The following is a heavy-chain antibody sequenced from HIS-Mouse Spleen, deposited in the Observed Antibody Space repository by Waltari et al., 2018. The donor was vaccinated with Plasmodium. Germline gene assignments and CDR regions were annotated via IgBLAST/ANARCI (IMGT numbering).Heavy chain of an antibody. CDR2: ISYDGSNK. V-gene: IGHV3-30*04. CDR3: ARAHTGYSSSWYYYGMDV. CDR1: GFTFRSFA. J-gene: IGHJ6*02. D-gene: IGHD6-13*01. Sequence: QVQLVESGGGVVQPGRSLGLSCAASGFTFRSFAMHWVRQAPGKGLEWVAVISYDGSNKYYADSVKGRFTISRDNSKNTLYLQMNSLRAEDTAVYYCARAHTGYSSSWYYYGMDVWGQGTTVTVSS.